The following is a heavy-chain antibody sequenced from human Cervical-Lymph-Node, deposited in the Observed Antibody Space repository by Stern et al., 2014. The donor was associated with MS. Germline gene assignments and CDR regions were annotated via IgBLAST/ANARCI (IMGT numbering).Heavy chain of an antibody. Sequence: QVTLRESGPALLRPTETLRLTCTLSGFSLSTTGMRVSWIRQPPGKALVWLARLVCDDEKFCNTSLKTRVTISKDPSKIHVVLTMTNVDPVDTATYYCARLGAVGGLDFWGQGTLVAVSS. CDR1: GFSLSTTGMR. V-gene: IGHV2-70*04. CDR2: LVCDDEK. D-gene: IGHD6-19*01. CDR3: ARLGAVGGLDF. J-gene: IGHJ4*02.